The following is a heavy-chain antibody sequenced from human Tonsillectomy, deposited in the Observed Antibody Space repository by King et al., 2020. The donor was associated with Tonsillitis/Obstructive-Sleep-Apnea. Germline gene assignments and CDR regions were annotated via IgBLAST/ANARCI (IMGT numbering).Heavy chain of an antibody. D-gene: IGHD3-10*01. CDR3: VKATYGEFDYYYMDV. CDR1: GFSFSSYA. V-gene: IGHV3-64D*06. CDR2: IGSNGGRT. J-gene: IGHJ6*03. Sequence: VQLVESGGGLVQPGGSLRLSCSASGFSFSSYAMHWVRQAPGKGLQCVSAIGSNGGRTCYADSVKGRFTISRENSKKTLYLQMRSLRVEDTAGYYCVKATYGEFDYYYMDVGGKGTTVTVPS.